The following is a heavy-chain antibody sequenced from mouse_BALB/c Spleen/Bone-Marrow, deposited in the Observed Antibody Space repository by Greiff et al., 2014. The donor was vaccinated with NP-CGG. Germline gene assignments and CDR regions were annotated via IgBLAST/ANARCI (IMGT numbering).Heavy chain of an antibody. CDR2: ISDGGSYT. D-gene: IGHD2-14*01. J-gene: IGHJ3*01. CDR3: ARGDDFRYAWFAY. V-gene: IGHV5-4*02. CDR1: GFTFSDYY. Sequence: VQLKESGGGLVKPGGSLKLSCVASGFTFSDYYMYWVRQTPEKRLEWVATISDGGSYTYYPDSVKGRFTISRDNAKNNLYLQMSSLKSEDTAMYYCARGDDFRYAWFAYWGQGTLVTVSA.